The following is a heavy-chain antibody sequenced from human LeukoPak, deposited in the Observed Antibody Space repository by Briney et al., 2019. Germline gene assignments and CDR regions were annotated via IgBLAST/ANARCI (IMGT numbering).Heavy chain of an antibody. CDR1: GGSISSYY. J-gene: IGHJ3*02. D-gene: IGHD2-2*01. CDR2: IYTSGST. CDR3: ARVVPAAGADAFDI. V-gene: IGHV4-4*07. Sequence: SETLSLTCTVSGGSISSYYWSWIRQPAGKGLEWIGRIYTSGSTKYNPSLKSRVTISVDTSKNQFSLKLSSVTAADTAVYYCARVVPAAGADAFDIWGQGTMVTVSS.